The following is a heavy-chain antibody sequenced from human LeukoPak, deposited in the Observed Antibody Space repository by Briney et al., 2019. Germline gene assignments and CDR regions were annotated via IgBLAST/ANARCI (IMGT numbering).Heavy chain of an antibody. CDR3: ATIRGRNYFDS. CDR1: PGTFTSYA. CDR2: IIPLLGTV. D-gene: IGHD1/OR15-1a*01. V-gene: IGHV1-69*04. Sequence: SVKVSCKGSPGTFTSYAISWVRQAPGQGLEWMGSIIPLLGTVNSAQSFQGRVTVTADTSTDTAYMELSNLRSEDTAVYYCATIRGRNYFDSWGQGTLVTVSS. J-gene: IGHJ4*02.